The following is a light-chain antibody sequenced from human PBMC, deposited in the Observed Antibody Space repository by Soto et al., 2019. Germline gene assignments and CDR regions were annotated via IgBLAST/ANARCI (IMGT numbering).Light chain of an antibody. V-gene: IGKV1-5*03. CDR3: QQYNSYPRT. J-gene: IGKJ1*01. Sequence: DIKMTESPCTLSASVGDTVTITCRASQSISSWLAWYQQKPGKAPKLLIYRASSLESGVPSRFSGSGSGTEFTLTINSLQPDDFATYYCQQYNSYPRTFGQGTKVDIK. CDR1: QSISSW. CDR2: RAS.